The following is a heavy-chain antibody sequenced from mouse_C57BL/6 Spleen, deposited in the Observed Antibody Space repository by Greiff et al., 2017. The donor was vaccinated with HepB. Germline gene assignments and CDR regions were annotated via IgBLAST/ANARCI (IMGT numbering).Heavy chain of an antibody. Sequence: VQLQQSGAELVMPGASVKLSCKASGYTFTSYWMHWVKQRPGQGLEWIGEIDPSDSYTNYNQKFKGKSTLTVDKSSSTAYMQLSSLTSGDSAVYYCARSKNTTPDYLGQGTTLTVSS. CDR3: ARSKNTTPDY. J-gene: IGHJ2*01. V-gene: IGHV1-69*01. CDR1: GYTFTSYW. D-gene: IGHD1-1*01. CDR2: IDPSDSYT.